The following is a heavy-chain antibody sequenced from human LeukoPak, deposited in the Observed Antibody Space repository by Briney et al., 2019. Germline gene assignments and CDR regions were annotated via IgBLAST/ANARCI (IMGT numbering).Heavy chain of an antibody. D-gene: IGHD2-2*01. CDR1: GFRFSNYW. Sequence: GGSLRLSCAASGFRFSNYWMSWVRQAPGKGLEWVANIKGDGSEKNYVDSVKGRFTISRDSDKNSLNLQMNSLRVEDTAVYYCARGGMPYGLDVWGQGTTVTVSS. CDR2: IKGDGSEK. V-gene: IGHV3-7*05. J-gene: IGHJ6*02. CDR3: ARGGMPYGLDV.